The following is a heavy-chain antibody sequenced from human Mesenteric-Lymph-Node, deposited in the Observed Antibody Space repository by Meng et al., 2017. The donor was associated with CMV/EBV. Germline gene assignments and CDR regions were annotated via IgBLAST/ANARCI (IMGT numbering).Heavy chain of an antibody. CDR1: GFTFSSYW. CDR2: IKQDGSEK. J-gene: IGHJ4*03. Sequence: GESLKISCAASGFTFSSYWMSWVRQAPGKGLEWVANIKQDGSEKYYVDSVKGRFTISRDNAKNSLYLQMNSLRAEDTAVYYFARAAPKVWYFDYWGQGTLVTVSS. D-gene: IGHD2-21*01. V-gene: IGHV3-7*01. CDR3: ARAAPKVWYFDY.